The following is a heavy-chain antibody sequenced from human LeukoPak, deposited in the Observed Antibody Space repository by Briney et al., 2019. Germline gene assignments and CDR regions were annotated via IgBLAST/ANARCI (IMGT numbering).Heavy chain of an antibody. CDR3: ARYYSGSYYYFDY. V-gene: IGHV1-69*13. CDR1: GGTFSSYA. J-gene: IGHJ4*02. D-gene: IGHD1-26*01. CDR2: IIPIFGTA. Sequence: GASVKVSCKASGGTFSSYAISWVRQAPGQGLEWMRGIIPIFGTANYAQKFQGRVTITADESTSTAYMELSSLRSEDTAVYYCARYYSGSYYYFDYWGQGTLVTVSS.